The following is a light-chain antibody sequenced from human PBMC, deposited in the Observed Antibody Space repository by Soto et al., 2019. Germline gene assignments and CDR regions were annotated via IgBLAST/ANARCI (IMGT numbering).Light chain of an antibody. J-gene: IGKJ5*01. CDR1: QYINTR. CDR3: QQYGTSEII. Sequence: EIVLTQSPATLSSFPGDRVTLSCRASQYINTRLAWYHHRPGQSPRLLIYQTSLRAAGIPARYSASGSGTDFTLTISRLEPEDFAVFFCQQYGTSEIIFGQGTRLEI. V-gene: IGKV3-20*01. CDR2: QTS.